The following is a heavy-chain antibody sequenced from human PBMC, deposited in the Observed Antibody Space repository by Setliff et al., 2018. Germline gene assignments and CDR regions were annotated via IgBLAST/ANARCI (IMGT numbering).Heavy chain of an antibody. Sequence: PSETLSLTCAVYGGSFRGYYWSWIRPPPGKGLEWIGEINHSGSTNYNPSLKSRVTISVDTSKNQFTLKLSSVTAADTAVYYCARVDNFWSGSIDYWGQGTLVTVSS. D-gene: IGHD3-3*01. CDR2: INHSGST. CDR3: ARVDNFWSGSIDY. J-gene: IGHJ4*02. CDR1: GGSFRGYY. V-gene: IGHV4-34*01.